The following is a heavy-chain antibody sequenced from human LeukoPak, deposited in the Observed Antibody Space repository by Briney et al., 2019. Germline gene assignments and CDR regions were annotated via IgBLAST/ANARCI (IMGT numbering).Heavy chain of an antibody. V-gene: IGHV4-34*01. J-gene: IGHJ6*03. CDR2: INHRGGT. D-gene: IGHD3-22*01. CDR1: GGSFSGYY. Sequence: SETLSLTCAVYGGSFSGYYWSWIRQPPGKGLEWIGEINHRGGTNYNPSLKSRVTMSVDTSENQFSLKLSSVTAADTAVYYCASSRLSVYDSSGYGGYYYMDVWGKGTTVTVSS. CDR3: ASSRLSVYDSSGYGGYYYMDV.